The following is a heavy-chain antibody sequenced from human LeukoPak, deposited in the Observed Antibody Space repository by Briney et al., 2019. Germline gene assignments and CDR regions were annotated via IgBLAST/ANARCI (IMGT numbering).Heavy chain of an antibody. CDR1: GGTFSSYA. Sequence: SVRVSCKASGGTFSSYAISWVRQAPGQGLEWMGGIIPIFGTANYAQKLQGRVTITTDESTSTAYMELSSLRSEDTAVYYCARGDSSGLYDAFDIWGQGTMVTVSS. CDR3: ARGDSSGLYDAFDI. V-gene: IGHV1-69*05. D-gene: IGHD6-19*01. CDR2: IIPIFGTA. J-gene: IGHJ3*02.